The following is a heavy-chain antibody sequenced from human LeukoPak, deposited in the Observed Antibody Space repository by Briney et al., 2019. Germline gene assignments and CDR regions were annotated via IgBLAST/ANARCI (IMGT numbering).Heavy chain of an antibody. J-gene: IGHJ4*02. D-gene: IGHD3-10*01. Sequence: SQTLSLTCTVPGGSISSADKYSSWIRQPPGKGLEWIGYIYYSGSTYYNPSLKSRVTISVDTSKNQFSLRLSSVTAADTAVYYCAREPRSPGARGRPFDFWGQGTLVTVSS. CDR3: AREPRSPGARGRPFDF. CDR2: IYYSGST. CDR1: GGSISSADKY. V-gene: IGHV4-30-4*01.